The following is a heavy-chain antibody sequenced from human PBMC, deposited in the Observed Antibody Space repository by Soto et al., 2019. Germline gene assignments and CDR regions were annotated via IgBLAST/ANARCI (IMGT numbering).Heavy chain of an antibody. D-gene: IGHD2-15*01. CDR3: ARYLVVVARRGGWFDP. V-gene: IGHV4-31*03. J-gene: IGHJ5*02. CDR2: IYYSGST. CDR1: GGSISSGGYY. Sequence: PSETLSLTCTVSGGSISSGGYYWSWIRQHPGKGLEWIGYIYYSGSTYYNPSLKSRVTISVDTSKNQFSLKLSSVTAADTAVYYCARYLVVVARRGGWFDPWGQGTLVTVSS.